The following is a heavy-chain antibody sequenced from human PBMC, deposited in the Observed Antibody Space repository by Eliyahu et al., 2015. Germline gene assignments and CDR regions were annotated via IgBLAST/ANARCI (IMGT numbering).Heavy chain of an antibody. V-gene: IGHV6-1*01. CDR2: TYYRSKWYN. J-gene: IGHJ4*02. CDR3: ARYRCGSYGYCGRGDFDY. D-gene: IGHD5-18*01. Sequence: LGRTYYRSKWYNDYAVSVKSRITINPDTSKNQFSLQLNSVTPEDTAVYYCARYRCGSYGYCGRGDFDYWGQGTLVTVSS.